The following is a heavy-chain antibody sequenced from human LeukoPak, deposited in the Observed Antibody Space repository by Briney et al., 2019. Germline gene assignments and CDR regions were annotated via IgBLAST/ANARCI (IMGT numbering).Heavy chain of an antibody. D-gene: IGHD4-23*01. CDR2: IIPILGIA. V-gene: IGHV1-69*04. CDR1: GGTFSSYA. Sequence: ASVKVSCKASGGTFSSYAISWVRQAPGQGLEWMGRIIPILGIANYAQKFQGRVTITADKSTSTAYMELSRLRSEDTAVYYCARVPGNSGFFDYWGQGTLVTVSS. CDR3: ARVPGNSGFFDY. J-gene: IGHJ4*02.